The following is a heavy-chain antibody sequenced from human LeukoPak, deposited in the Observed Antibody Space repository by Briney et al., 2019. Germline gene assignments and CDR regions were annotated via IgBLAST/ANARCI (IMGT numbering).Heavy chain of an antibody. D-gene: IGHD3-3*01. Sequence: VASVKVSCKASGGTFSSYAISWVRQAPGQGLEWMGRIIPIFGIANYAQKFQGRVTITADKSTSTAYMELSSLRSEDTAVYYCARESGIFGVAPSSGMDVWGQGTTVTVSS. CDR3: ARESGIFGVAPSSGMDV. V-gene: IGHV1-69*04. J-gene: IGHJ6*02. CDR2: IIPIFGIA. CDR1: GGTFSSYA.